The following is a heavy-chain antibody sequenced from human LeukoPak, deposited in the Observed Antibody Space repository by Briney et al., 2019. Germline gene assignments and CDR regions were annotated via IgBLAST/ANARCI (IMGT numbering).Heavy chain of an antibody. CDR2: INPDGGST. J-gene: IGHJ4*02. CDR3: ARAYYYGSGSYSYLDY. D-gene: IGHD3-10*01. CDR1: GYTFTSYY. V-gene: IGHV1-46*01. Sequence: SVKVSCKASGYTFTSYYMHWVRQAPGQGLEWMGTINPDGGSTSYAQKFQGRVAMTTDTSTSTAYMELRSLRSDDTAMYYCARAYYYGSGSYSYLDYWGQGTLVTVSS.